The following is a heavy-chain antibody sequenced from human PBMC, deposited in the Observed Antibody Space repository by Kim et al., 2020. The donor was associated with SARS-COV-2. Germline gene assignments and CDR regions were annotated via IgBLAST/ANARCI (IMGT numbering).Heavy chain of an antibody. Sequence: GGSLRLSCAASGFTFSSYAMHWVRQAPGKGLEWVAVISYDGSNKYYADSVKGRFTISRDNSKNTLYLQMNSLRAEDTAVYYCARGEGLDGVGSSGWTLALYYYYGMDVWGHGPRSPSP. CDR1: GFTFSSYA. D-gene: IGHD6-19*01. CDR3: ARGEGLDGVGSSGWTLALYYYYGMDV. CDR2: ISYDGSNK. V-gene: IGHV3-30-3*01. J-gene: IGHJ6*02.